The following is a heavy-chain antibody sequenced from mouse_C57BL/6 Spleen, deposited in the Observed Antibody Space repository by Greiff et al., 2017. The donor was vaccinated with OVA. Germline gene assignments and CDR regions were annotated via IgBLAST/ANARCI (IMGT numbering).Heavy chain of an antibody. D-gene: IGHD2-5*01. CDR3: AREYSNYPYYAMDY. Sequence: EVKLVESGGGLVKPGGSLKLSCAASGFTFSSYAMSWVRQTPEKRLEWVATISDGGSYTYYPDNVKGRFTISRDNAKNNLYLQMSHLKSEDTAMYYFAREYSNYPYYAMDYWGQGTSVTVSS. CDR2: ISDGGSYT. V-gene: IGHV5-4*01. CDR1: GFTFSSYA. J-gene: IGHJ4*01.